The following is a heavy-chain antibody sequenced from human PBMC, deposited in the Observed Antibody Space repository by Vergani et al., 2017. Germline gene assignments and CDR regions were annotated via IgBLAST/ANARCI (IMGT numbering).Heavy chain of an antibody. CDR1: GFTFSSYA. V-gene: IGHV3-15*01. Sequence: EVQLLESGGGLVQPGGSLRLSCAASGFTFSSYAMSWVRQAPGKGLEWVGRIKSKTDGGTTDYAAPVKGRFTISRDDSKNTLYLQMNSLKTEDTAVYYCTSTYYDFWSGYYFISDYYYYYMDVWGKGTTVTVSS. J-gene: IGHJ6*03. CDR3: TSTYYDFWSGYYFISDYYYYYMDV. D-gene: IGHD3-3*01. CDR2: IKSKTDGGTT.